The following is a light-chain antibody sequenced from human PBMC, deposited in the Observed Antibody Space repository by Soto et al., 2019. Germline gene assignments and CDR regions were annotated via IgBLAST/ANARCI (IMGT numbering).Light chain of an antibody. CDR2: GAS. CDR1: QSVGSN. V-gene: IGKV3-20*01. Sequence: VMKQSPTRLSVSPGERATLSCRASQSVGSNLAWYQQKPGQAPRLLIYGASNRATGIPDRFSGSGSGTDFTLTISRLEPEDFAVYYCQQYGSSGTFGQGCKVDI. J-gene: IGKJ1*01. CDR3: QQYGSSGT.